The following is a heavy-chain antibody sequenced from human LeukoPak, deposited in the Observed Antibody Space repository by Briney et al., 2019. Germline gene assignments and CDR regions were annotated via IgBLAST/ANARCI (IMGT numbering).Heavy chain of an antibody. Sequence: PGGSLRLSCAASGFTFSSDAMSWVRQAPGKGLEWVSAISISGGGTWYADSVKGRFTTFRENSKNALFLQMNSLAAEDTAVYYCAPGGGDHRPFDPWGQGTLVTVSS. D-gene: IGHD3-16*02. CDR3: APGGGDHRPFDP. V-gene: IGHV3-23*01. CDR1: GFTFSSDA. J-gene: IGHJ5*02. CDR2: ISISGGGT.